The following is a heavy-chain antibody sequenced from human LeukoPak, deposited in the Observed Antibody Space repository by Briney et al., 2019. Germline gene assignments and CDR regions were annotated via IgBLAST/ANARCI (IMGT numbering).Heavy chain of an antibody. D-gene: IGHD6-13*01. Sequence: GGSLRLSCAASGFTVSSNYMSGVRQARWKGLEWVSVIYSGGSTYYADCGKGRFTISRDKSNNTLYLQMNSLRAEDTDVYYCARQFMGYSSSWYHFDHWGQGTLVTVSS. CDR2: IYSGGST. J-gene: IGHJ4*02. V-gene: IGHV3-53*01. CDR1: GFTVSSNY. CDR3: ARQFMGYSSSWYHFDH.